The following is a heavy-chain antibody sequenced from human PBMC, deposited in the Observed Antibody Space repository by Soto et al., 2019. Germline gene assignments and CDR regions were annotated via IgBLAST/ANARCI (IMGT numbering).Heavy chain of an antibody. J-gene: IGHJ4*02. Sequence: SETLSLTCTVSGGSISSYYWSWIRQPPGKGLEWIGYIYYSGSTNYNPSLKSRVTISVDTSKNQFSLKLSSVTAADTAVYYCARGARVVAATTLQYYFDYWGQGTLVTVSS. D-gene: IGHD2-15*01. V-gene: IGHV4-59*01. CDR1: GGSISSYY. CDR3: ARGARVVAATTLQYYFDY. CDR2: IYYSGST.